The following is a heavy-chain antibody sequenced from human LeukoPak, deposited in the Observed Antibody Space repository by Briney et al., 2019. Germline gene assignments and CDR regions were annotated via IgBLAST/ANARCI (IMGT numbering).Heavy chain of an antibody. CDR1: GYTFTGYY. D-gene: IGHD3-22*01. CDR3: ARVYLYYYDSRDYSGSDY. CDR2: INPNSGGT. J-gene: IGHJ4*02. Sequence: ASVKVSCKASGYTFTGYYMHWVRQAPAQGLEWMGRINPNSGGTNCAQKFQGRVTITRDTSISTAYMDLSRLRSDDTAVYYCARVYLYYYDSRDYSGSDYWGQGTLVTVSS. V-gene: IGHV1-2*06.